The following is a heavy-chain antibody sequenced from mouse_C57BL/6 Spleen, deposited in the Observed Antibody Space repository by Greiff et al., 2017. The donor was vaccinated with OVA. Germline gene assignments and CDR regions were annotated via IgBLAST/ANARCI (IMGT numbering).Heavy chain of an antibody. CDR2: ISSGGSYT. CDR1: GFTFSSYG. J-gene: IGHJ4*01. V-gene: IGHV5-6*01. Sequence: DVHLVESGGDLVKPGGSLKLSCAASGFTFSSYGMSWVRQTPDKRLEWVATISSGGSYTYYPDSVKGRFTISRDNAKNTLYLQMSGLEAEDTAMYYCARHDMDYWGQGTSVTVSS. CDR3: ARHDMDY.